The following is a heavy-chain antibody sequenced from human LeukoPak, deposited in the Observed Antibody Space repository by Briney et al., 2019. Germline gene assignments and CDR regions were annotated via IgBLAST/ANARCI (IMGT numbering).Heavy chain of an antibody. J-gene: IGHJ5*02. CDR1: GYTFTGYY. V-gene: IGHV1-2*06. CDR3: ARDRGYCSGGSCYRSLYWFDP. CDR2: INPNSGGT. D-gene: IGHD2-15*01. Sequence: ASVKVSCKASGYTFTGYYMHWVRQAPGQGLEWMGRINPNSGGTNYAQKFQGRVTMTRDTSISTAYMELSRLRSDDTAVYYCARDRGYCSGGSCYRSLYWFDPWGQGTLVTVSS.